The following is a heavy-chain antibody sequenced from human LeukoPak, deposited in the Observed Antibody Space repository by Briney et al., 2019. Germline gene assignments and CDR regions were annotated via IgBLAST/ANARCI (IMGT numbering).Heavy chain of an antibody. J-gene: IGHJ2*01. CDR3: ARDFYGSGSHRYFDL. V-gene: IGHV3-53*01. CDR2: IYRGGTT. CDR1: GFTVSSYY. Sequence: PGGSPRLSCAASGFTVSSYYMSWVRQAPGKGLEWVSVIYRGGTTHYADSVRGRFTISRDNSKNTLYLQMNSLRAEDTAVYYCARDFYGSGSHRYFDLWGRGTLVTVSS. D-gene: IGHD3-10*01.